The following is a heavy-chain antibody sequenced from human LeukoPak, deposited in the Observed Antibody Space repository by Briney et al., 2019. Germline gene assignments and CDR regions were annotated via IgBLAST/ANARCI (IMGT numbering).Heavy chain of an antibody. CDR3: ARANKWDFYAFDI. V-gene: IGHV4-31*03. CDR2: IYYSGST. CDR1: GGSISSGGYY. D-gene: IGHD1-26*01. J-gene: IGHJ3*02. Sequence: SETLSLTCTVSGGSISSGGYYWSWIRQHPGKGLEWIGYIYYSGSTYYNPSLKSRVTISVDTSKNQFSLKLSSVTAADTAVYYCARANKWDFYAFDIWGQGTMVTVS.